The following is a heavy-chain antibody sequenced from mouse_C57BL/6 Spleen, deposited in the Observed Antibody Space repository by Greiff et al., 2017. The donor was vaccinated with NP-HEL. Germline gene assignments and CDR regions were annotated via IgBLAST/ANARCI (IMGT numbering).Heavy chain of an antibody. Sequence: QVQLKESGAELMKPGASVKLSCKATGYTFTGYWIEWVKQRPGHGLEWIGEILPGSGSTNYNEKFKGKATFTADTSSNTAYMQLSSLTTEDSAIYYCAGGSYYGSSYNYAMDYWGQGTSVTVSS. CDR1: GYTFTGYW. J-gene: IGHJ4*01. D-gene: IGHD1-1*01. CDR3: AGGSYYGSSYNYAMDY. CDR2: ILPGSGST. V-gene: IGHV1-9*01.